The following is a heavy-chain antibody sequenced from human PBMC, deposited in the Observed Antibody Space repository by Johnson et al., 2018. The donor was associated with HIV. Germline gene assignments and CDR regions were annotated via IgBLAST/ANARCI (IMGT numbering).Heavy chain of an antibody. J-gene: IGHJ3*02. CDR1: GFTVSSNY. V-gene: IGHV3-66*01. CDR3: AREAYCSGGSCYDAFDI. Sequence: VQLVESGGGLMQPGGSLRLSCAASGFTVSSNYMSWVRQAPGKGLEWVSVIYSGGSTYYADSVKGRFTISRDNSKNTLYLQMNSLRAEDTAVYYCAREAYCSGGSCYDAFDIWGQGTMVTVSS. D-gene: IGHD2-15*01. CDR2: IYSGGST.